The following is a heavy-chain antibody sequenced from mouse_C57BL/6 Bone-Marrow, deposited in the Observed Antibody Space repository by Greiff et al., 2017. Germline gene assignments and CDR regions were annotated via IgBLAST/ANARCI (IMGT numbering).Heavy chain of an antibody. CDR2: IHPNSGST. J-gene: IGHJ2*01. Sequence: QVQLQQSGAELVKPGASVKLSCKASGYTFTSYWMHWVKQRPGQGLEWIGMIHPNSGSTNYNEKFKSKATLTVDKSSSTAYMQLSSLTSEDSAVYYCARLEAYYKAFFDYWGQGTTLTVSS. CDR1: GYTFTSYW. V-gene: IGHV1-64*01. CDR3: ARLEAYYKAFFDY. D-gene: IGHD2-12*01.